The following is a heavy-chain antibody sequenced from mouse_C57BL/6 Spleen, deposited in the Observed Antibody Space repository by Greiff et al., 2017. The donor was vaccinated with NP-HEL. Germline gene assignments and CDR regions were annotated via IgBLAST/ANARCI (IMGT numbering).Heavy chain of an antibody. D-gene: IGHD1-1*01. CDR3: ARGGPGSSFDY. CDR2: INYDGSST. V-gene: IGHV5-16*01. Sequence: EVKVVESEGGLVQPGSSMKLSCTASGFTFSDYYMAWVRQVPEKGLEWVANINYDGSSTYYLDSLKSRFIISRDNAKNILYLQRSSLESEDTATYYCARGGPGSSFDYWGQGTTLTVSS. J-gene: IGHJ2*01. CDR1: GFTFSDYY.